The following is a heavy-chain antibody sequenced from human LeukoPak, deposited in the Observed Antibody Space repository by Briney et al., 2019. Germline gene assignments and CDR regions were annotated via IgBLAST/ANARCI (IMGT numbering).Heavy chain of an antibody. CDR2: INPNSGGT. CDR3: ARDSSSSVDY. Sequence: ASVEVSCKATGYTFTGYYMHWVRQAPGQGLEWMGWINPNSGGTNYAQKLEGRVTMTRETSISTAYMELSRLRSDDTAVYYCARDSSSSVDYWGQGTLVTVSS. CDR1: GYTFTGYY. V-gene: IGHV1-2*02. D-gene: IGHD6-6*01. J-gene: IGHJ4*02.